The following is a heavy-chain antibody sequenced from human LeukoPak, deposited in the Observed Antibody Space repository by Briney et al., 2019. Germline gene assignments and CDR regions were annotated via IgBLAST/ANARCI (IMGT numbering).Heavy chain of an antibody. J-gene: IGHJ3*02. CDR2: IIPIFGTA. CDR1: GGTFSSYA. Sequence: SVKVSCKASGGTFSSYAISWVRQAPGQGLEWMGGIIPIFGTANYAQKFQGRVTITADESTSTAYMELSSLRSEDTAVYYCARGSEYYDSSAPDAFDIWGQGTMVTVSS. D-gene: IGHD3-22*01. V-gene: IGHV1-69*13. CDR3: ARGSEYYDSSAPDAFDI.